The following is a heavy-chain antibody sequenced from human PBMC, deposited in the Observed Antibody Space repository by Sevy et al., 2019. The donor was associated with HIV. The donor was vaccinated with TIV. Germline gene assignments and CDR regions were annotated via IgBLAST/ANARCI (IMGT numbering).Heavy chain of an antibody. J-gene: IGHJ6*02. CDR3: ARDCSSTSCLWGLDV. CDR1: GFTFRSYW. D-gene: IGHD2-2*01. CDR2: IKVDGSEK. Sequence: LRLSCAVSGFTFRSYWMSWVRQAPGKGLEWVAHIKVDGSEKYHVDSVKGRFTISRDNAKNSLFLQMNSLRVEDTAVYYCARDCSSTSCLWGLDVWGQGTAVTVSS. V-gene: IGHV3-7*03.